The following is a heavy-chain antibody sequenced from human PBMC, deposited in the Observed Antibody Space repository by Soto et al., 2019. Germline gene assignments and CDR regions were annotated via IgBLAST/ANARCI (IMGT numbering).Heavy chain of an antibody. CDR1: GFKFDDHV. V-gene: IGHV3-9*01. Sequence: GGSLRLSCVASGFKFDDHVMHWVRQVPGKGLEWVGHINWDGYSIGYGDSVRGRFTISRDNAKNTLYLQMNSLRPEDTALYYCARPWSGSTSGRVDVWGRGTTVTVYS. CDR2: INWDGYSI. D-gene: IGHD3-3*01. J-gene: IGHJ6*02. CDR3: ARPWSGSTSGRVDV.